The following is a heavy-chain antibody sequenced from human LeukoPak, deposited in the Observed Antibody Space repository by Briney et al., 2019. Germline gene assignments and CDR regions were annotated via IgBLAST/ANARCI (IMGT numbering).Heavy chain of an antibody. V-gene: IGHV1-2*02. CDR2: INPNSGGT. Sequence: ASVKVSCKASGYTFTGYYMHWVRQAPGQGLEWMGWINPNSGGTNYAQKFQGRVTMTRDTSISTAYMELSRLRSDDTAVYYCARERSSAYYYGMDVWGQGTTVTVSS. J-gene: IGHJ6*02. D-gene: IGHD3-22*01. CDR1: GYTFTGYY. CDR3: ARERSSAYYYGMDV.